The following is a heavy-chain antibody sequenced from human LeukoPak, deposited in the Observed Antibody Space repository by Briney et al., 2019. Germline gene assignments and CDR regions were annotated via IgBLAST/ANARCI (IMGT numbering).Heavy chain of an antibody. CDR1: GYIFTDYT. Sequence: ASVKVSCKASGYIFTDYTMHWVRQAPGQGLEWMGSISPNSGGTNYAQKFQGRVTMTRDTSISTAYMELSRLRSDDTAVYYCAREPSYDFWSGNHYYMDVWGKGTTVTVSS. J-gene: IGHJ6*03. D-gene: IGHD3-3*01. V-gene: IGHV1-2*02. CDR3: AREPSYDFWSGNHYYMDV. CDR2: ISPNSGGT.